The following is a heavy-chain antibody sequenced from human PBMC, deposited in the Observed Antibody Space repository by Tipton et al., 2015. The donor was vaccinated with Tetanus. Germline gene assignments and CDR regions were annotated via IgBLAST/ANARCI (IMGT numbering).Heavy chain of an antibody. CDR3: ARDRGAFTVTKSHDY. J-gene: IGHJ4*02. V-gene: IGHV3-48*02. Sequence: CAASGFTFSGHSMNWVRQAPGQGLEWISYISSTSNAIYYADSVKGRFTISRDNAKNSLYLQLSSLRDEDTAVYYCARDRGAFTVTKSHDYWGRGTLVTVSS. D-gene: IGHD4-17*01. CDR1: GFTFSGHS. CDR2: ISSTSNAI.